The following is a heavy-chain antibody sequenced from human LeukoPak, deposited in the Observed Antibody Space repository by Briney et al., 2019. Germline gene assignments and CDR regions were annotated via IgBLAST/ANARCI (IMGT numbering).Heavy chain of an antibody. V-gene: IGHV3-13*01. CDR2: IGTAGDT. J-gene: IGHJ4*02. CDR1: GFTFGGSN. D-gene: IGHD6-6*01. CDR3: AKGEGNSSSFDY. Sequence: QPGGPRGPSWAAPGFTFGGSNRPWVPQAQGKGLKWVSAIGTAGDTYYPGSVKGRFTISRENAKNSLSLQMNSLRAGDTAVYYCAKGEGNSSSFDYWGQGTLVTVSS.